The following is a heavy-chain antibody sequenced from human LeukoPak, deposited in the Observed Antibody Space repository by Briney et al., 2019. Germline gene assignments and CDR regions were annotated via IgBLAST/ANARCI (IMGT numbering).Heavy chain of an antibody. J-gene: IGHJ6*02. CDR3: ARGYYGSGSYSYHYYYGMDV. CDR1: GFTFSSYS. CDR2: ISSSSSYI. D-gene: IGHD3-10*01. Sequence: GGSLRLSCAASGFTFSSYSMNWVRQAPGKGLEWVSSISSSSSYIYYADSVKGRFTISRDNAKNSLYLQMNSLRAEDTAVYYCARGYYGSGSYSYHYYYGMDVWGQGTTVTVSS. V-gene: IGHV3-21*01.